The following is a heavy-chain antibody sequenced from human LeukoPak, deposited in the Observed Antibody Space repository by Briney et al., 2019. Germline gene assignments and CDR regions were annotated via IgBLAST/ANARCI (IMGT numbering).Heavy chain of an antibody. D-gene: IGHD5-18*01. CDR3: ARESRRGNTAMTRGRGWFDP. CDR1: GYTFTCYY. J-gene: IGHJ5*02. Sequence: GASVTVSFKASGYTFTCYYMHWVRQAPGQGLEWMGWINPNSGGTNYAQKFQGRVTMTRDTSISTAYMELSRLRSDDTAVYYCARESRRGNTAMTRGRGWFDPWGQGTLVTVSS. CDR2: INPNSGGT. V-gene: IGHV1-2*02.